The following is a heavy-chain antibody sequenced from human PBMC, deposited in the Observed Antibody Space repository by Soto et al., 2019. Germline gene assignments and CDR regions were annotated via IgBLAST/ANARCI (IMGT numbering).Heavy chain of an antibody. V-gene: IGHV3-23*01. CDR3: AKPPTGDDAFDI. D-gene: IGHD7-27*01. CDR1: GFTFSSYA. CDR2: ISGSGDST. J-gene: IGHJ3*02. Sequence: GGSLRLSCAASGFTFSSYAMSWVRQAPGKGLEWVTAISGSGDSTYYPDSVKGRFTISRDKSKNKLYLQMNSLRAEDKAVYYWAKPPTGDDAFDIWGQGTMVTVSS.